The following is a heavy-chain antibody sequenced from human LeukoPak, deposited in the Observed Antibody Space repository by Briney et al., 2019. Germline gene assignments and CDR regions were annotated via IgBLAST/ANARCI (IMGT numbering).Heavy chain of an antibody. CDR3: AKDLIDIVVVPAENWFDP. CDR1: GFTFSSYA. J-gene: IGHJ5*02. D-gene: IGHD2-2*01. CDR2: ISGSGGST. V-gene: IGHV3-23*01. Sequence: PGGSLRLSCAASGFTFSSYAMSWVRQAPGKELEWVSAISGSGGSTYYADSVKGRFTISRDNSKNTLYLQMNSLRAEDTAVYYCAKDLIDIVVVPAENWFDPWGQGTLVTVSS.